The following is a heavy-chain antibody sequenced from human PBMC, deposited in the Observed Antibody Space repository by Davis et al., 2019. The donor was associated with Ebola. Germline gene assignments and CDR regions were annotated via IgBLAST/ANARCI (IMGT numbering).Heavy chain of an antibody. D-gene: IGHD1-26*01. CDR3: ARDGVGATIVLYYFDY. Sequence: GESLKISCAASGFTFSSYSMNWVRQAPGKGLEWVSYISSSSSTIYYPDSVKGRFTISRDNSKNTLYLQINSLRAEDTAVYYCARDGVGATIVLYYFDYWGQGTLVTVSS. J-gene: IGHJ4*02. CDR1: GFTFSSYS. CDR2: ISSSSSTI. V-gene: IGHV3-48*01.